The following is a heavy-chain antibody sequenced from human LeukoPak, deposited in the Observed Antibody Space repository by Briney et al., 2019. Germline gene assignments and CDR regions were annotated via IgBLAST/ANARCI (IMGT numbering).Heavy chain of an antibody. J-gene: IGHJ4*02. Sequence: SETLSLTCTVSGGSINTYYWSWIRQPPGKGLEWIGYRSHSGSTNYNPSLKSRVTISVDTSKNQFSLKLSSVTAADTAVYYYASVSGGSSQFDYWGQGTLVTVSS. CDR1: GGSINTYY. D-gene: IGHD2-15*01. CDR2: RSHSGST. V-gene: IGHV4-59*01. CDR3: ASVSGGSSQFDY.